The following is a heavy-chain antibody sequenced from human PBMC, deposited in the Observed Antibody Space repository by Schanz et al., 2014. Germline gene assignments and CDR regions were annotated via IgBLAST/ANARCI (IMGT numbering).Heavy chain of an antibody. CDR3: ARLDPYCCSGACSRAFDF. CDR2: IFTDGRT. V-gene: IGHV3-66*02. J-gene: IGHJ4*02. Sequence: EVQLVASGGGLVQPGGSLRLSCAASGFAVDNYYMSCVRQAPGRGLEWVSIIFTDGRTYYADSVKGRFTISRDSSQETLFLQVNSLSTEDTAVYYCARLDPYCCSGACSRAFDFWGQGTLVTVSS. CDR1: GFAVDNYY. D-gene: IGHD2-21*02.